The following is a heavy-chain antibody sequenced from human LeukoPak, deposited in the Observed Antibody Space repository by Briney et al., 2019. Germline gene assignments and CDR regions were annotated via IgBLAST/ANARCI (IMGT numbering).Heavy chain of an antibody. CDR1: GGSISNYY. D-gene: IGHD6-19*01. CDR3: ARNAAVATSRSWFDP. CDR2: AYYSGST. V-gene: IGHV4-59*08. J-gene: IGHJ5*02. Sequence: SETLSLTCTVSGGSISNYYWSWIRQPPGKGLEWISYAYYSGSTNYNPSLESRVTMSVDTSKNKFTLRLSSVTAADTAVYYCARNAAVATSRSWFDPWGQGSLVTVSS.